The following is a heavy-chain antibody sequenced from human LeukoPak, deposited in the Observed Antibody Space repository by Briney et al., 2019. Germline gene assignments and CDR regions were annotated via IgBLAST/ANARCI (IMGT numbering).Heavy chain of an antibody. Sequence: GGSLRLSCAASGFTFSSYEMNWVRQAPGKGLEWVSYISSSGSTIYYADSVKGRFTISRDNAKNSLYLQMDSLRAEDTAVYYCARGEAVDWFDPWGQGTLVTVSS. CDR2: ISSSGSTI. J-gene: IGHJ5*02. D-gene: IGHD6-19*01. CDR3: ARGEAVDWFDP. CDR1: GFTFSSYE. V-gene: IGHV3-48*03.